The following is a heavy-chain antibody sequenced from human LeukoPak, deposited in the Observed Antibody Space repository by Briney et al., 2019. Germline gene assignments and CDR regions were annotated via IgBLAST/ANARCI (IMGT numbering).Heavy chain of an antibody. Sequence: GGSLRLSCAASGFTFSSYAMSWVRQAPGRGLEWVSAISGSGGSTYYADSVKGRFTISRDNSENTLYLQMNSLRAEDTAVYYCAKDRTSAIAAAGPVDYWGQGTLVTVSS. D-gene: IGHD6-13*01. CDR3: AKDRTSAIAAAGPVDY. V-gene: IGHV3-23*01. J-gene: IGHJ4*02. CDR1: GFTFSSYA. CDR2: ISGSGGST.